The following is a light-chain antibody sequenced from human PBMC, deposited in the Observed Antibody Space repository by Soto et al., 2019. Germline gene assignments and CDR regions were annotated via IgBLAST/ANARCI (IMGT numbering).Light chain of an antibody. J-gene: IGKJ1*01. CDR2: WAS. V-gene: IGKV4-1*01. CDR3: QQYCNTPRWK. CDR1: QSLLYSSNSNNY. Sequence: DIVMTQSPDSLAVSLGERATINCKSSQSLLYSSNSNNYLAWYQLKPGQPPKPLIYWASSRESGVPDRLSGSGSGTDFTLTISSLQAEDVAVYYCQQYCNTPRWKFGEWTKVDI.